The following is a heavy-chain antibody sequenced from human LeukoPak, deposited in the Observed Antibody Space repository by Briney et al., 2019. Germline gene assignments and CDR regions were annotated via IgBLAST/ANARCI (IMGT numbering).Heavy chain of an antibody. V-gene: IGHV1-69*04. CDR1: GGTFSSYA. CDR2: IIPILGIA. Sequence: SVKVSCKASGGTFSSYAISWVRQAPGRGLEWMGRIIPILGIANYAQKFQGRVTITADKSTSTAYMELSSLRSEDSAVYYCAGEPEIRIGKCFDPWGQGTLVTVSS. J-gene: IGHJ5*02. CDR3: AGEPEIRIGKCFDP. D-gene: IGHD2-15*01.